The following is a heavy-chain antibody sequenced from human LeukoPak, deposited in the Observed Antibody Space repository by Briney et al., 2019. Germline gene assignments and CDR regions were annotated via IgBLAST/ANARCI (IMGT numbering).Heavy chain of an antibody. Sequence: ASVKVSCKASGGTFSSYAISWVRQAPGQGLEWMGGIIPIFGTANYAQKFQGRVTITADESTSTAYMELSSLRSEDTAVYYCARGYRSGGSCPTGFDYWGQGTLVTVSS. CDR1: GGTFSSYA. CDR2: IIPIFGTA. CDR3: ARGYRSGGSCPTGFDY. D-gene: IGHD2-15*01. V-gene: IGHV1-69*13. J-gene: IGHJ4*02.